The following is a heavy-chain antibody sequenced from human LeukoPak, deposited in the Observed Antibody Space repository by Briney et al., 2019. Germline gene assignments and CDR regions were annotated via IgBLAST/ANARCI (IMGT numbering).Heavy chain of an antibody. V-gene: IGHV4-39*07. CDR2: VYYSGST. J-gene: IGHJ5*02. Sequence: PSETLSLTCTVSGGSINYSSYYWAWIRQPPGKGLEWIGNVYYSGSTYYNPSLKSRVTISVDTSKDQFSLNLSSVTAADTAVYYCARVSRLVFFGESSNWFDPWGQGTLVTVSS. CDR1: GGSINYSSYY. CDR3: ARVSRLVFFGESSNWFDP. D-gene: IGHD3-10*01.